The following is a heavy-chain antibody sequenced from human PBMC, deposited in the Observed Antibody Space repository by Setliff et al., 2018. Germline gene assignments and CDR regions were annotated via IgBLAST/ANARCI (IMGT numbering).Heavy chain of an antibody. J-gene: IGHJ5*02. CDR2: IRPHNGNT. V-gene: IGHV1-18*01. CDR1: GGTFRNYG. Sequence: ASVKVSCKASGGTFRNYGISWVRQAPGQGLDWMGGIRPHNGNTAYAQKFQDRVILTTDTSTTTVYMELRSLRSDDTAVYYCARGIYYFDIMGDPWGQGTLVTVSS. D-gene: IGHD3-22*01. CDR3: ARGIYYFDIMGDP.